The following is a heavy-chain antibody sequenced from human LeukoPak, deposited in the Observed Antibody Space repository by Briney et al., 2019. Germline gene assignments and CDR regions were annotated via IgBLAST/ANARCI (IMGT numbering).Heavy chain of an antibody. CDR3: ARGARLTMVRGVIRYSYMDV. J-gene: IGHJ6*03. CDR2: ISGSGDST. D-gene: IGHD3-10*01. Sequence: PGGSLRLSCEASGITFSSYGMTWVRQAPGKGLEWVSTISGSGDSTYYADSVKGRFTISRDNSKNTLYLQMNSLRAEDTAVYYCARGARLTMVRGVIRYSYMDVWGKGTTVTISS. V-gene: IGHV3-23*01. CDR1: GITFSSYG.